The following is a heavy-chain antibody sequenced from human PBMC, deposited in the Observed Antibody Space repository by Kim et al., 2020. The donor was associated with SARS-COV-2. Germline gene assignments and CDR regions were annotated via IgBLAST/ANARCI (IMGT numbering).Heavy chain of an antibody. CDR3: ARDGARFRQPSPFGY. Sequence: GGSLRLSCAASGFTFSDYYMSWIRQAPGKGLEWVSYISSSSSYTNYADSVKGRFTISRDNAKNSLYLQMNSLRAEDTAVYYCARDGARFRQPSPFGYWGQGTLVTVSS. V-gene: IGHV3-11*05. CDR1: GFTFSDYY. CDR2: ISSSSSYT. D-gene: IGHD2-15*01. J-gene: IGHJ4*02.